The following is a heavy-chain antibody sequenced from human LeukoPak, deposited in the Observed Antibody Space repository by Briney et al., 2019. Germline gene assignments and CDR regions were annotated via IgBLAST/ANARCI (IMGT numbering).Heavy chain of an antibody. CDR3: ARGPYSYDSSGAFDI. Sequence: SGTLSLTCSVSGGSISSSNWWSWVRQPPGKGLEWIGEIYHSGSTNYNPSLKSRVTISVDKSKNQFSLKLSSVTAADTAVYFCARGPYSYDSSGAFDIWGQGTMVTVSS. D-gene: IGHD3-22*01. J-gene: IGHJ3*02. CDR1: GGSISSSNW. V-gene: IGHV4-4*02. CDR2: IYHSGST.